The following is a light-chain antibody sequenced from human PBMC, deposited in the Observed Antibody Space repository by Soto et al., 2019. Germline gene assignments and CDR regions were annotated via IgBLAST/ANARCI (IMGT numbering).Light chain of an antibody. Sequence: QSVLTQPPSVSGAPGQRVTISCTGSSSNIGAGYDVHWYQHLPGTAPKLLIYGNSNRPSEVPDRFSGSKSGTSASLAISGLQAEDEADYYCQSYDSSLSGVVFGGGTKVTVL. J-gene: IGLJ2*01. CDR2: GNS. CDR3: QSYDSSLSGVV. CDR1: SSNIGAGYD. V-gene: IGLV1-40*01.